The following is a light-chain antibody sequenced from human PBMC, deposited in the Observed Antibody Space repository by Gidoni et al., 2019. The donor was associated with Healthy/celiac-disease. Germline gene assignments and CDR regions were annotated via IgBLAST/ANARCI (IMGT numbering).Light chain of an antibody. CDR1: QGIRND. CDR3: LQHNSYPPDT. V-gene: IGKV1-17*01. J-gene: IGKJ2*01. CDR2: AAS. Sequence: DIQMTQSPSSLSESVGDRVTITCRASQGIRNDLSWYQQKPGKAPKRLIYAASSLQSGVPSRFSGSGSGTEFTLTISSLQPEDFATYYFLQHNSYPPDTFGQGTKLEIK.